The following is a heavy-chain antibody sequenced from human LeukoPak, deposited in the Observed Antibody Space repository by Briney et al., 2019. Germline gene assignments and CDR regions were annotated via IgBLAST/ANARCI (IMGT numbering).Heavy chain of an antibody. Sequence: GGSLRLSCAASGFTFSNYAMGWVRQAPGKGLEWVSAISGSGDNTYYADSVKGRFTVSRDNSKNTLYVQMKSLRAEDTAVYYCAKDATRIVYNWFDPWGQGTLVTVSS. CDR1: GFTFSNYA. CDR3: AKDATRIVYNWFDP. CDR2: ISGSGDNT. D-gene: IGHD5-12*01. V-gene: IGHV3-23*01. J-gene: IGHJ5*02.